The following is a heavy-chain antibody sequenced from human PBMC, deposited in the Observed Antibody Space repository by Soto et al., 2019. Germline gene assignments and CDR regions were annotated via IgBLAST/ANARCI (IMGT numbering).Heavy chain of an antibody. J-gene: IGHJ4*02. V-gene: IGHV3-53*01. CDR2: IYSGGST. D-gene: IGHD4-17*01. Sequence: GGSRRLACAASGCTVISNYIICVRQAPGKGLECVSVIYSGGSTYYADCVEGGLTISSDNDKNTRYLQINSLRAEDTAVYYFAREEAGDYAHYWGQETMVTV. CDR3: AREEAGDYAHY. CDR1: GCTVISNY.